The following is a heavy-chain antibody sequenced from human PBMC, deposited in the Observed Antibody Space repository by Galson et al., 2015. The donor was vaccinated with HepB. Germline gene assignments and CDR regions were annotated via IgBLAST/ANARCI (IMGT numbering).Heavy chain of an antibody. CDR1: GGSISSSSYY. CDR3: ARQWGGYCSGGSCYPITD. D-gene: IGHD2-15*01. V-gene: IGHV4-39*01. J-gene: IGHJ4*02. CDR2: IYYSGST. Sequence: LSLTCTVSGGSISSSSYYWGWIRQPPGKGLEWIGSIYYSGSTDYNPSLKSRVTISVDTSKNQFSLKMSSVTAADTAVYYCARQWGGYCSGGSCYPITDWGQGTLVTVSS.